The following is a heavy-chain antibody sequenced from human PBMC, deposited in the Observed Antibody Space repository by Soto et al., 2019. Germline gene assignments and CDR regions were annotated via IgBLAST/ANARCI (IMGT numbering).Heavy chain of an antibody. J-gene: IGHJ2*01. D-gene: IGHD3-10*01. CDR1: GYTFTSYA. CDR3: AREELTWYFDL. CDR2: INAGNGNT. Sequence: ASVKVSFKASGYTFTSYAMHWVRQAPGQRLEWMGWINAGNGNTKYSQKFQGRVTITRDASASTAYMELSSLRSEDTAVYYCAREELTWYFDLWGRGTLVTVSS. V-gene: IGHV1-3*01.